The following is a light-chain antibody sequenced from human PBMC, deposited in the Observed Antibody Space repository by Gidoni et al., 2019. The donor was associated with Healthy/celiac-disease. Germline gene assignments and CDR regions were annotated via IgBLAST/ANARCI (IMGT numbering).Light chain of an antibody. J-gene: IGKJ5*01. CDR1: QSVSSY. Sequence: EIVLTQSPATLSLSPGDRATLSCRASQSVSSYLACYQQKPGQAPRLLIYDASNRATGIPARFSGSGSGTDFTLTISSLEPEDFAVYYCQQRSNWLRLTFGQGTRLEIK. CDR2: DAS. V-gene: IGKV3-11*01. CDR3: QQRSNWLRLT.